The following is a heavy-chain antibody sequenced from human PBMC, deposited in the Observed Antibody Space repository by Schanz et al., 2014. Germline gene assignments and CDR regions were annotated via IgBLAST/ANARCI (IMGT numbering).Heavy chain of an antibody. CDR2: ISGSGGST. D-gene: IGHD6-13*01. J-gene: IGHJ4*02. V-gene: IGHV3-23*01. Sequence: EVQLLESGGGLVQPGGSLRLSCAASGFTFRNYGMSWVRQAPGQGLEWVSAISGSGGSTYYADSVKGRFTISRDNSKNTVNLQMNSLRAEDTAVYYCAKEKEEGAADGSFFDYWGQGTLXTVSS. CDR1: GFTFRNYG. CDR3: AKEKEEGAADGSFFDY.